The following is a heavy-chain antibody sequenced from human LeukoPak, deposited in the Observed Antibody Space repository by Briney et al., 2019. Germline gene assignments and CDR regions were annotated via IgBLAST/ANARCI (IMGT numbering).Heavy chain of an antibody. Sequence: PGGSLRLSCAASGFTFSSYWMHWVRQAPGKGLVWVSRINSDGSSTDYADSVKGRFTIPRDNAKNTLYLQMNSLRAEDTAVYYCAREDYSSRSTDAFDIWGQGTMVTVSS. CDR1: GFTFSSYW. CDR3: AREDYSSRSTDAFDI. J-gene: IGHJ3*02. V-gene: IGHV3-74*01. CDR2: INSDGSST. D-gene: IGHD6-13*01.